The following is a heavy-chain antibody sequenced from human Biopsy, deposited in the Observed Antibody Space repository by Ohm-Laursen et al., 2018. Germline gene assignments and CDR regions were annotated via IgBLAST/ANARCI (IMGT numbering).Heavy chain of an antibody. J-gene: IGHJ4*02. Sequence: SQTLSLTCAVSGVSINTGGYYWTWIRQHPGTGLEWIGYIHYSGNTLYNPSLKSRLTISVDTSRNQFSLNLTSAAAADLSLYYCTGAGGGKIYGLGGQGTLVTVSS. CDR1: GVSINTGGYY. CDR2: IHYSGNT. D-gene: IGHD3-16*01. CDR3: TGAGGGKIYGL. V-gene: IGHV4-31*11.